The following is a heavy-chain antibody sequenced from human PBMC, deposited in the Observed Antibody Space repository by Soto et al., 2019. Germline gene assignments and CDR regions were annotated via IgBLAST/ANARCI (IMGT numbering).Heavy chain of an antibody. CDR1: GGSVSSGSYY. J-gene: IGHJ5*02. CDR3: ARDASIAAAGTEGNWFDP. V-gene: IGHV4-61*01. Sequence: SETLSLTCTVSGGSVSSGSYYWSWIRQPPGKGLEWIGYIYYSGSTNYNPSLKSRVTISVDTSKNQFSLKLSSVTAADTAVYYCARDASIAAAGTEGNWFDPWGQGTLVTVSS. CDR2: IYYSGST. D-gene: IGHD6-13*01.